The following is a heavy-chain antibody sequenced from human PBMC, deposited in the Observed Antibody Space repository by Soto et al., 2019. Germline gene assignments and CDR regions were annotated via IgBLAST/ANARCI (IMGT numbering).Heavy chain of an antibody. CDR3: AKAYSSSWYSYYFDY. D-gene: IGHD6-13*01. J-gene: IGHJ4*02. CDR2: ISWNSGSI. CDR1: GFTFDDYA. Sequence: VQLVESGGGLVQPGRSLRLSCAASGFTFDDYAMHWVRQAPGKGLEWVSGISWNSGSIGYADSVKGRFTISRDNAKNSLYLQMNSLRAEDTALYYCAKAYSSSWYSYYFDYWGQGTLVTVSS. V-gene: IGHV3-9*01.